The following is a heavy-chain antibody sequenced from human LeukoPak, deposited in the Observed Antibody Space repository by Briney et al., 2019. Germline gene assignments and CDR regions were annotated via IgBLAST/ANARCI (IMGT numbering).Heavy chain of an antibody. CDR1: GFTFSSYA. CDR2: ISYDGSNK. J-gene: IGHJ5*02. D-gene: IGHD5-24*01. Sequence: GGSLRLSCAASGFTFSSYAMHWVRQAPGKGLEWVAVISYDGSNKYYADSVKGRFTISRDNAKNSLYLQMNSLRAEDTAVYYCARDKGWLQSWGQGTLVTVSS. CDR3: ARDKGWLQS. V-gene: IGHV3-30*04.